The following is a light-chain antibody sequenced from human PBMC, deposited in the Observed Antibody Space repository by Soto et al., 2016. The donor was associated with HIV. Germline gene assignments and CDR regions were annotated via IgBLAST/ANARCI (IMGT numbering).Light chain of an antibody. J-gene: IGKJ4*01. CDR2: AAS. CDR1: QDISNY. Sequence: DIQMTQSPSSLSASVGDRVTITCRASQDISNYLAWFQQKPGTAPKSLIYAASFLQSGVPSKFSGSGSGTDFTLTISSLQPEDFATYYCQQYNTLPLTFGGGTRVQIK. CDR3: QQYNTLPLT. V-gene: IGKV1-16*02.